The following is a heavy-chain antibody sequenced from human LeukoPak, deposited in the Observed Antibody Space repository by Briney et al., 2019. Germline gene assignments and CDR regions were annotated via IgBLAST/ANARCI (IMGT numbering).Heavy chain of an antibody. D-gene: IGHD7-27*01. V-gene: IGHV3-23*01. J-gene: IGHJ3*01. CDR3: VRDLHWGGFDV. CDR1: GFTFSTYG. Sequence: SGGSLRLSCAASGFTFSTYGMNWVRQAPGKGLEWVSGISPSGDITYYADSVMGRFSISRDNSKSTVSLQMSSLRAEDTALYYCVRDLHWGGFDVWGQGTMVTVSS. CDR2: ISPSGDIT.